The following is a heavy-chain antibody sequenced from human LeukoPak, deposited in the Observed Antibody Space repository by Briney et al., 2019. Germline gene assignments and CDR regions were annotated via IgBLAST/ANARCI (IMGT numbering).Heavy chain of an antibody. CDR3: AKSCQVGRVLCPDY. Sequence: PGRSLRLSCTASGFTFGNYAMSWFRQAPGKGLEWVSAISGSGGSTYYADSVKGRFTISRDNSKNTLYLQMNSLRAEDTAVYYCAKSCQVGRVLCPDYWGQGTLVTVSS. J-gene: IGHJ4*02. CDR2: ISGSGGST. CDR1: GFTFGNYA. D-gene: IGHD3-10*01. V-gene: IGHV3-23*01.